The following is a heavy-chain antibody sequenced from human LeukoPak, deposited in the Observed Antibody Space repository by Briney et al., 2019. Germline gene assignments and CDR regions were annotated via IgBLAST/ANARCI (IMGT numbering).Heavy chain of an antibody. V-gene: IGHV4-39*07. CDR3: ARRAAYYDFWSGYYNFDY. Sequence: PSETLSLTCTVSGGSISSGSYYWSWIRQPPGKGLEWIGEINHSGSTNYNPSLKSRVTISVDTSKNQFSLKLSSVTAADTTVYYCARRAAYYDFWSGYYNFDYWGQGTLVTVSS. CDR2: INHSGST. D-gene: IGHD3-3*01. J-gene: IGHJ4*02. CDR1: GGSISSGSYY.